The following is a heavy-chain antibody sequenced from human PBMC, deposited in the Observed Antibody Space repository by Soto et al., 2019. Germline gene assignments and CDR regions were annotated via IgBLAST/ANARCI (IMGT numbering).Heavy chain of an antibody. CDR1: GGSLSTNP. Sequence: QVQLGQSGTEVKKPGSSVTVSCKASGGSLSTNPISWVRQAPGQGLEWMGGTGSGTGPGNHAQKCQGRLTATADKSTSTVYMELTNLSSEDTADYYCARRHSCGFFRFFDSWGHGTLVTVSS. CDR3: ARRHSCGFFRFFDS. J-gene: IGHJ5*01. D-gene: IGHD3-22*01. V-gene: IGHV1-69*06. CDR2: TGSGTGPG.